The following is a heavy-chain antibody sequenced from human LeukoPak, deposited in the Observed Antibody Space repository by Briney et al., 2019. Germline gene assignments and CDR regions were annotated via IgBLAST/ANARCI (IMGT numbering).Heavy chain of an antibody. J-gene: IGHJ6*03. CDR1: GGTFSSYA. V-gene: IGHV1-69*05. CDR3: AREGQRRDFWSGPMTDYYYMDV. CDR2: ITPIFGTA. Sequence: GASVKVSCKASGGTFSSYAISWVRQAPGQGLEWMGGITPIFGTANYAQKFQGRVTITTDESTSTAYMELSSLRSEDTAVYYCAREGQRRDFWSGPMTDYYYMDVWGKGTTVTVSS. D-gene: IGHD3-3*01.